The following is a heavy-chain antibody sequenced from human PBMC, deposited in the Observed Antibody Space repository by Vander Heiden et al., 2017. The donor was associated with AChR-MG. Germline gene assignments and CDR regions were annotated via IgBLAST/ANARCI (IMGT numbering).Heavy chain of an antibody. J-gene: IGHJ6*02. CDR3: ARGGAVAGTYYYHGMDV. CDR1: GFTFSSYA. D-gene: IGHD6-19*01. CDR2: ISYDGSNK. Sequence: QVQLVESGGGVVQPGRSLRLSCVASGFTFSSYAMHWVRQAPGKGLEWVAVISYDGSNKYYADSVKGRFTISRDNSKNTLYLQMNSLRAEDTAVYYCARGGAVAGTYYYHGMDVWGQGTTVTVSS. V-gene: IGHV3-30-3*01.